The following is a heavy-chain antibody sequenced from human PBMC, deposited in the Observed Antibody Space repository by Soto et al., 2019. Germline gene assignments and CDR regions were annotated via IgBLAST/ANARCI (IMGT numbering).Heavy chain of an antibody. CDR2: IYWDDDK. Sequence: SGPTLVNPTQTLTLTCTCSGFSLSTSGMCVSWIRQPPGKALEWLALIYWDDDKYYSTSLKTRLTISKDTSKNQVVLTMTNMDPVDTATYYCARIIGGSCYSELAGGMDVWGQGTTVNVSS. D-gene: IGHD2-15*01. J-gene: IGHJ6*02. CDR3: ARIIGGSCYSELAGGMDV. V-gene: IGHV2-70*01. CDR1: GFSLSTSGMC.